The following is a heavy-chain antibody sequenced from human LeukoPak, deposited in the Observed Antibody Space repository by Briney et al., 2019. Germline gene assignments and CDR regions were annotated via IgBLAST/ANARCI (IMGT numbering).Heavy chain of an antibody. CDR1: GGTFSSYA. Sequence: GASVKVSCKASGGTFSSYAISWVRQAPGQGLEWMGGIIPIFGTANYAQKFQGRVTITADESTSTAYMELSSLRSEDTAVYYCARATYYDFWSGYLLDYWGQGTLVTVSS. V-gene: IGHV1-69*13. CDR3: ARATYYDFWSGYLLDY. D-gene: IGHD3-3*01. J-gene: IGHJ4*02. CDR2: IIPIFGTA.